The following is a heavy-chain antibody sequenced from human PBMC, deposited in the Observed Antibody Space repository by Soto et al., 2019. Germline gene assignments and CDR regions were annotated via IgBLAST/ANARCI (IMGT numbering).Heavy chain of an antibody. Sequence: ASVKVSCKASGYTFTSYAVHWVRQAPGQRLEWMGWINAGNGNTKYSQKFQGRATITRDTSASTAYMELSSLRSEDTAVYYCARGCTNGVCYRGGAFDIWGQGTMVTVSS. J-gene: IGHJ3*02. CDR1: GYTFTSYA. CDR3: ARGCTNGVCYRGGAFDI. CDR2: INAGNGNT. D-gene: IGHD2-8*01. V-gene: IGHV1-3*01.